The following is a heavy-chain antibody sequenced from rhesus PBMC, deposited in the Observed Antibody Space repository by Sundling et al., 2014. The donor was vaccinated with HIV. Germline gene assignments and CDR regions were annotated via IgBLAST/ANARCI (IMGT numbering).Heavy chain of an antibody. Sequence: QLQLQESGPGLVKPSETLSLTCAVSGGSISSSYWSWIRQAPGKGLEWIGYIYGGSGSTNYNPSLKSRVTISTDTSKNQVSLKLTSVTAADTAMYYCGLRLIATVGIKLFDVWGPGVPVTVSS. V-gene: IGHV4-160*01. CDR1: GGSISSSY. D-gene: IGHD6-25*01. CDR3: GLRLIATVGIKLFDV. CDR2: IYGGSGST. J-gene: IGHJ5-1*01.